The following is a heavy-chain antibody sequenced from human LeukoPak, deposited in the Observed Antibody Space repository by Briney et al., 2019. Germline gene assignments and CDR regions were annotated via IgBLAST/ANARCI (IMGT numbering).Heavy chain of an antibody. CDR1: GGAFDNYA. J-gene: IGHJ4*02. CDR2: IVPTLGLS. CDR3: ARAYGSGSSYHPDY. Sequence: GASVKVSCKTSGGAFDNYAISWVRQAHGRGLEWIGRIVPTLGLSTYAQNFQGRVTITADKSTTTVNLELSSLRSDDTAVYYCARAYGSGSSYHPDYWGQGTLVTVSS. D-gene: IGHD3-10*01. V-gene: IGHV1-69*04.